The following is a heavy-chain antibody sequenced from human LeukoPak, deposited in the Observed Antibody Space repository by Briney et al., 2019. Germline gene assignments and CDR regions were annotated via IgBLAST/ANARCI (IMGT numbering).Heavy chain of an antibody. CDR1: GGSISSYY. D-gene: IGHD4-17*01. Sequence: SETLSLTCTVSGGSISSYYWSWIRQPPGKGLEGIGYIYYSGSTNYNPSLKSRVTISVDTSKNQFSLKLSSVTAADTAVYYCARLRDYGDPLFDYWGQGTLVTVSS. V-gene: IGHV4-59*08. CDR3: ARLRDYGDPLFDY. CDR2: IYYSGST. J-gene: IGHJ4*02.